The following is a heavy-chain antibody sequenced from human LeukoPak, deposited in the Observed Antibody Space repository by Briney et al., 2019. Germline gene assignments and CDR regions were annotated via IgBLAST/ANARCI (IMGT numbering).Heavy chain of an antibody. CDR3: ARGLESHFGMDV. Sequence: GSLRLSCVASGFTFSTYSMNWIRQPPGKGLEWIGEINHSGSTNYNPSLKSRVTISVDTSKNQFSLKLSSVTAADTAVYYCARGLESHFGMDVWGQGTTVTVSS. CDR2: INHSGST. CDR1: GFTFSTYS. V-gene: IGHV4-34*01. D-gene: IGHD1-1*01. J-gene: IGHJ6*02.